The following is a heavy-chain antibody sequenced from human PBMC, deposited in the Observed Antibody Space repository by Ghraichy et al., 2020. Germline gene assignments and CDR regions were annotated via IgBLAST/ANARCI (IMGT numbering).Heavy chain of an antibody. CDR3: ASGYRYGYEYYFGMDV. Sequence: GGSLRLSCAASGFTFSTYSMNWVRQAPGKGLEWVSSIGSAGDYIYYADSVKGRFTISRDNAKNSLYLQMNSLRAEDTALYYCASGYRYGYEYYFGMDVWGQGTAVTVSS. CDR2: IGSAGDYI. V-gene: IGHV3-21*01. CDR1: GFTFSTYS. J-gene: IGHJ6*02. D-gene: IGHD5-18*01.